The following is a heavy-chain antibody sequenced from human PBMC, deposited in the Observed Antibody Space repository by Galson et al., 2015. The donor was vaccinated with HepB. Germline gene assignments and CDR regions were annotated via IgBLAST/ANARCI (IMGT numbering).Heavy chain of an antibody. CDR3: ARDPPGVAAAGSGY. CDR1: GFTVYNNY. Sequence: LRLSCAVSGFTVYNNYMSWVRQAPGKGLEWVSLIYSGGNTHYADSVKGRFTISRDKSKNTLYLEMNSLKPEDTAVYYCARDPPGVAAAGSGYWGQGTLVTVSS. CDR2: IYSGGNT. V-gene: IGHV3-66*02. J-gene: IGHJ4*02. D-gene: IGHD6-13*01.